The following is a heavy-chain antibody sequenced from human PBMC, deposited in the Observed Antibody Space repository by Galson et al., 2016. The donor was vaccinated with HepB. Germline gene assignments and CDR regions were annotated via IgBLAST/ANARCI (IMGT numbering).Heavy chain of an antibody. CDR1: GDTFKNYA. J-gene: IGHJ5*02. CDR3: AIAPHCTSVKCFFRVWFDP. D-gene: IGHD2-8*02. Sequence: SVKVSCKASGDTFKNYAITWVRQAPGQGLEWVGGVIPMFGATHYAQNYQGRVTIIADASTTTVYMELRSLRPDDTAVYYCAIAPHCTSVKCFFRVWFDPWGQGTLVSVSS. V-gene: IGHV1-69*13. CDR2: VIPMFGAT.